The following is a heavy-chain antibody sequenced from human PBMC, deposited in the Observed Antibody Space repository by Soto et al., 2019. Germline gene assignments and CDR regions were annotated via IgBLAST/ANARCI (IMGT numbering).Heavy chain of an antibody. CDR2: IYYSGST. D-gene: IGHD3-10*01. CDR3: ARHGPYYYGSGSYPNWFDP. V-gene: IGHV4-39*01. CDR1: GGSISSSSYY. J-gene: IGHJ5*02. Sequence: QLQLQESGPGLVKPSETLSLTCTVSGGSISSSSYYWGWIRQPPGKGLEWIGSIYYSGSTYYNPSLKSRVTISVDTSKNQFSLKLSSVTAADTAVYYCARHGPYYYGSGSYPNWFDPWGQGTLVTVSS.